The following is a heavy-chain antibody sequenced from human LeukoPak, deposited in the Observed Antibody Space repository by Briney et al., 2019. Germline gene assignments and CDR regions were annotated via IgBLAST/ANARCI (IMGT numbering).Heavy chain of an antibody. CDR2: VNPNSGNT. D-gene: IGHD3-22*01. Sequence: ASVKVSCKTSGYTFTSYDLNWVRQATGQGLEWMGWVNPNSGNTGYAQKLQGRVTMTTDTSTSTAYMELRSLRSDDTAVYYCARGFPPRRNYDSSGYYSYYFDYWGQGTLVTVSS. CDR1: GYTFTSYD. CDR3: ARGFPPRRNYDSSGYYSYYFDY. V-gene: IGHV1-8*01. J-gene: IGHJ4*02.